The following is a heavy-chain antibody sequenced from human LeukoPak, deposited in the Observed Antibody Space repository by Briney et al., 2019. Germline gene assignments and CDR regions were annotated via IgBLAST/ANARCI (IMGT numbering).Heavy chain of an antibody. J-gene: IGHJ4*02. CDR1: GYTFTSYG. Sequence: ASVKVSCKPSGYTFTSYGISWVRQAPGQGLEWKGWTSSFSDNTKYAEKFQGRVTMTTEISTSTAYMELRSLRFDDTAVYYCARVQVKTRGSYFRDDYWGQGTLVTVSS. CDR3: ARVQVKTRGSYFRDDY. V-gene: IGHV1-18*01. D-gene: IGHD3-16*01. CDR2: TSSFSDNT.